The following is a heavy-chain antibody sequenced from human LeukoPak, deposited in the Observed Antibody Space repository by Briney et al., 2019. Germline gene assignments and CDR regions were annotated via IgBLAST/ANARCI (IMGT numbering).Heavy chain of an antibody. V-gene: IGHV4-61*02. CDR3: ARSPGGSGTRAFDI. CDR1: GASISGGSYY. Sequence: SETLSLTCTVSGASISGGSYYWSWIRQPAGKGLDWIGRIYTTGSTNYNPSLKSRVTISVDTSKNQFSLELNSVTAADTAVYYCARSPGGSGTRAFDIWGQGTMVTVSS. D-gene: IGHD3-10*01. J-gene: IGHJ3*02. CDR2: IYTTGST.